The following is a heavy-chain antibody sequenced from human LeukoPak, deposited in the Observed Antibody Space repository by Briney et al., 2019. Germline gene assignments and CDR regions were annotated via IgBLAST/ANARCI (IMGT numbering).Heavy chain of an antibody. CDR3: ARARLAFDAFDI. CDR2: IYYSGST. CDR1: GGSISSFY. D-gene: IGHD6-19*01. Sequence: SETLSLTCTVSGGSISSFYWSRIRQPPGKGLEWIGYIYYSGSTNYNPSLKSRVTISVDTSKNQFSLKLSSVTAADTAVYYCARARLAFDAFDIWGKGTMVTVSS. V-gene: IGHV4-59*12. J-gene: IGHJ3*02.